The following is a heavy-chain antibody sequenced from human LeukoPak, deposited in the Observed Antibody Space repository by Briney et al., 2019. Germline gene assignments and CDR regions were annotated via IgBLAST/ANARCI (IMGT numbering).Heavy chain of an antibody. D-gene: IGHD3-10*01. V-gene: IGHV1-8*02. Sequence: ASVKVSCKASGYTFTSFYVHWVRQAPGQGLEWMGWMNPNSDNTGSAQNFQRRVTMTMNTSISSAYMELSSLKSEDTAVYYCARRMSVIRVRGIMYGFDIWGQGTMVTVSS. CDR3: ARRMSVIRVRGIMYGFDI. CDR2: MNPNSDNT. CDR1: GYTFTSFY. J-gene: IGHJ3*02.